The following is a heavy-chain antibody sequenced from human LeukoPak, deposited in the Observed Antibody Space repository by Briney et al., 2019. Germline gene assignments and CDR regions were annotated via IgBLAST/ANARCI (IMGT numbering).Heavy chain of an antibody. V-gene: IGHV3-23*01. CDR2: ISGSGGST. J-gene: IGHJ3*01. CDR3: AKDLIL. Sequence: GGTLRLSCAASGFTFSSYGMSWVRQAPGKGLEWVSVISGSGGSTYYAASVKGRFTISRDNSKNTLYLQMFSLRPEDTAVYFCAKDLILWGQGTVVTVSS. CDR1: GFTFSSYG.